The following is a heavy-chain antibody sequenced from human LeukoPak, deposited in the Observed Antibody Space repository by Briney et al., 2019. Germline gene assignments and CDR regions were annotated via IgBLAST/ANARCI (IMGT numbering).Heavy chain of an antibody. CDR3: AKASYYDSSGYYRPDDAFDI. CDR2: ISYDGSNK. J-gene: IGHJ3*02. Sequence: GGSLRLSCAASGFTFSGYGMHWVRQAPGKGLEWVAVISYDGSNKYYADSVKGRFTISRDNSKNTLYLQMNSLRAEDTAVYYCAKASYYDSSGYYRPDDAFDIWGQGTMVTVSS. V-gene: IGHV3-30*18. CDR1: GFTFSGYG. D-gene: IGHD3-22*01.